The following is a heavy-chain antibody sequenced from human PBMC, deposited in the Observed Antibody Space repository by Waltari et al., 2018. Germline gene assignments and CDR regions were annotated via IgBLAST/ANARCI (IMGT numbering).Heavy chain of an antibody. CDR1: GGTFSSYA. CDR3: ARSAVGSGYYHWGGAFDI. CDR2: IIPIFGTA. J-gene: IGHJ3*02. Sequence: QVQLVQSGAEVKKPGSSVKVSCKASGGTFSSYAISWVRQAPGTGLEWMGGIIPIFGTANYAQKFQGRVTITADESTSTAYMELSSLRSEDTAVYYCARSAVGSGYYHWGGAFDIWGQGTMVTVSS. D-gene: IGHD3-22*01. V-gene: IGHV1-69*13.